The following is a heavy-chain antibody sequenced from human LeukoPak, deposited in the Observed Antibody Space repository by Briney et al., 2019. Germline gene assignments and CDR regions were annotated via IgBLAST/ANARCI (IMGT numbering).Heavy chain of an antibody. CDR2: IIPIFGTA. Sequence: ASVKVSCKASGYTFTSYGISWVRQAPGQGLEWMGWIIPIFGTANYAQKFQGRVTITADESTSTAYMELSSLRSEDTAVYYCARSEVGGYYYYYMDVGGKGTTVTISS. J-gene: IGHJ6*03. V-gene: IGHV1-69*13. CDR3: ARSEVGGYYYYYMDV. CDR1: GYTFTSYG. D-gene: IGHD1-26*01.